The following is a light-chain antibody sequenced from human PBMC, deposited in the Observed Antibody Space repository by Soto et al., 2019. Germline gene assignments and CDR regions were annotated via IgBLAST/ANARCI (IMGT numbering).Light chain of an antibody. CDR1: QSISIN. Sequence: EIVLTQSPGTLSVSPGDRVTLSCRASQSISINLAWYQHKPDQAPRLLIHGASTRATGVPARISGSGSGTEFTLTISSLQSEDFVVYYCQQFRNWPWTFGQGTKVEVK. J-gene: IGKJ1*01. CDR2: GAS. V-gene: IGKV3D-15*01. CDR3: QQFRNWPWT.